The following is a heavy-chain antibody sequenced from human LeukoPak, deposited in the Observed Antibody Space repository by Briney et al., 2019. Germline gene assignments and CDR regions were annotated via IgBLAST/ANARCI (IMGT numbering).Heavy chain of an antibody. D-gene: IGHD3-16*01. CDR3: TTDLGDGRGGF. CDR1: GFTFSNAW. J-gene: IGHJ4*02. V-gene: IGHV3-15*01. Sequence: GGSLRLSCVASGFTFSNAWMSSVRQAPGKGLEWVGSFKSKTDGGTTDYAAPVKGRFTISRDDSKNTLYLQMSSLKTEDTALYYCTTDLGDGRGGFGGQGTLVTVSS. CDR2: FKSKTDGGTT.